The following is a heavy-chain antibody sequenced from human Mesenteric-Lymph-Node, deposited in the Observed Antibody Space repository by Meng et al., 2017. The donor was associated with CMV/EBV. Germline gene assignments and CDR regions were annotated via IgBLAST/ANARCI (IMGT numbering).Heavy chain of an antibody. CDR2: IHSSGSI. V-gene: IGHV3-21*01. CDR1: GFTFSSYS. CDR3: ARDSFRFFDY. Sequence: GGSLRLSCAASGFTFSSYSMNWLRQAPGKGLEWVSSIHSSGSIYQPDSVKGRFTISRDNAKKSLFLQMNSLRGEDTAVYYCARDSFRFFDYWGQGAPVTVSS. D-gene: IGHD3-16*02. J-gene: IGHJ4*02.